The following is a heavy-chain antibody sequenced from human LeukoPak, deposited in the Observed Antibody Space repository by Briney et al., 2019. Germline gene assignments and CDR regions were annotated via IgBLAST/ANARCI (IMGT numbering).Heavy chain of an antibody. Sequence: ASVKVSCKASGGTFSNYAISWVRQAPGQGLEWMGGIIPIFGTAKYAQKFQGRVTMTRDMSTSTVYMELSSLRSEDTAVYYCAWRDGYRNSRWDYWGQGTLVTVSS. CDR1: GGTFSNYA. CDR2: IIPIFGTA. CDR3: AWRDGYRNSRWDY. V-gene: IGHV1-69*05. J-gene: IGHJ4*02. D-gene: IGHD5-24*01.